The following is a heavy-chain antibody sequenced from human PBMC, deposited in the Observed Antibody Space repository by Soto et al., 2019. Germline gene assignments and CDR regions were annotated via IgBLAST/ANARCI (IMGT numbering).Heavy chain of an antibody. Sequence: QVQLVQSGAEVKKPGASVKVSCKASGYTFTGYYMHWVRQAPGQGLEWMGWINPNSGGTNYAQKFQGWVTITRDTSISTAYMELSRLRSDDPAVYYCATEEGSMVMRYYYYGMDVWGQGTTVTVSS. CDR2: INPNSGGT. CDR1: GYTFTGYY. V-gene: IGHV1-2*04. D-gene: IGHD5-18*01. J-gene: IGHJ6*02. CDR3: ATEEGSMVMRYYYYGMDV.